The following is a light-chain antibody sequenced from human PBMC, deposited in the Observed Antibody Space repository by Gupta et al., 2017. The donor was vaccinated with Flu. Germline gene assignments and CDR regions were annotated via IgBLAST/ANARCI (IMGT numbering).Light chain of an antibody. J-gene: IGKJ5*01. CDR1: QSVSTY. Sequence: ATLSLSPGERATLSCRASQSVSTYLAWYQQKPGQPPRLLIYDAANRATGIPARFSGSGSGTDFTLTISSLEPEDFAVYYCQQRSNWPPITFGQGTRLEIK. V-gene: IGKV3-11*01. CDR2: DAA. CDR3: QQRSNWPPIT.